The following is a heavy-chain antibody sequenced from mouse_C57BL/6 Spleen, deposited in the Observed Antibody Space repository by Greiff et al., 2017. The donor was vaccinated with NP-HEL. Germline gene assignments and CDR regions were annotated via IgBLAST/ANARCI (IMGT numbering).Heavy chain of an antibody. J-gene: IGHJ1*03. Sequence: EVQLQQSGPELVKPGASVKIPCKASGYTFTDYNMDWVKQSHGKSLEWIGDINPNNGGTIYNQKFKGKATLTVDKSSSTAYMELRSLTSEDTAVYYCARFDDGYYGYWYFDVWGTGTTVTVSS. V-gene: IGHV1-18*01. CDR1: GYTFTDYN. D-gene: IGHD2-3*01. CDR3: ARFDDGYYGYWYFDV. CDR2: INPNNGGT.